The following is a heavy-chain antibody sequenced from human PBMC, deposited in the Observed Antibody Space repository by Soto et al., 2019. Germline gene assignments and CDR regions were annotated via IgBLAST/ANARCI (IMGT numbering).Heavy chain of an antibody. CDR1: GFTFSSYG. J-gene: IGHJ4*02. CDR3: AKTAYYYDSSGYSAFDY. Sequence: PGGSLRLSCAASGFTFSSYGMHWVRQAPGKGLEWVAVISYDGSNKYYADSVKGRFTISRDNSKNTLYLQMNSLRAEDTAVYYCAKTAYYYDSSGYSAFDYWGQGTLVTVSS. CDR2: ISYDGSNK. D-gene: IGHD3-22*01. V-gene: IGHV3-30*18.